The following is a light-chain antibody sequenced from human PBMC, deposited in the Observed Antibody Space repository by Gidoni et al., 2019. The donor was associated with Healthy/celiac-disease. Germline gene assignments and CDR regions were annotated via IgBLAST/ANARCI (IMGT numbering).Light chain of an antibody. CDR2: KVS. Sequence: DVVMTQSPLSLPVTLGPPASIACRSSQSLVDSDGNTYLNGFQQRPGQSPRRRIYKVSNRDSGGPDRFSGRGAGTDFTRKSSRVEAEDVGVYYGRQGTHWPDTFGQGTKRESK. CDR3: RQGTHWPDT. V-gene: IGKV2-30*01. J-gene: IGKJ2*01. CDR1: QSLVDSDGNTY.